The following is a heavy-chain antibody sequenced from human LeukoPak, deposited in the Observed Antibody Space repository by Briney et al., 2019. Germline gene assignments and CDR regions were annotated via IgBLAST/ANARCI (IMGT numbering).Heavy chain of an antibody. J-gene: IGHJ5*02. Sequence: PGGSLRLSCAASGFTFSKYWMLWVRQAPGKGLESVSRINTDGTVTTYADSVKGRFTVSRDNADNTMFLQMNSVRDEDTAMYYCASSSYSSSSSWGQGTLVTVSS. CDR2: INTDGTVT. V-gene: IGHV3-74*01. D-gene: IGHD6-6*01. CDR1: GFTFSKYW. CDR3: ASSSYSSSSS.